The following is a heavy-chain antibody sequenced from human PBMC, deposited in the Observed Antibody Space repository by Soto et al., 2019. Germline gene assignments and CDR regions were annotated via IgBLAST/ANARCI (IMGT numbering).Heavy chain of an antibody. CDR3: AGDWVEGPYGMDV. J-gene: IGHJ6*02. D-gene: IGHD3-16*01. CDR1: GGSISSGDYY. Sequence: PSETLSLTCTVSGGSISSGDYYWSWIRQPPGKGLEWIGYIYYSGSTYYNPSLKSRVTISVDTSKNQFSLKLSSVTAADTAVYYCAGDWVEGPYGMDVWGQGTTVSVSS. V-gene: IGHV4-30-4*01. CDR2: IYYSGST.